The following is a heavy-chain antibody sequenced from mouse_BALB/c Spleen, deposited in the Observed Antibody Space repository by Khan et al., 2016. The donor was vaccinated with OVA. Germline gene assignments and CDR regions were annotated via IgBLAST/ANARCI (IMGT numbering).Heavy chain of an antibody. V-gene: IGHV3-2*02. J-gene: IGHJ2*01. CDR1: GYSITSGYA. Sequence: EVQLQESGPGLVKPSQSLSLTCTVTGYSITSGYAWNWIRQFPGNKLEWMGYISYSGVTSYTPSLKSRISITRDTSKNQFFLQLNSVTTEDTATYCCARGNYYGYYFDCWGQGTTRTGSS. CDR3: ARGNYYGYYFDC. CDR2: ISYSGVT. D-gene: IGHD1-1*01.